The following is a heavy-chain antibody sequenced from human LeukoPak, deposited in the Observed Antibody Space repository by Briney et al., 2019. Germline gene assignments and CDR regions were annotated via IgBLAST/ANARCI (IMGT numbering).Heavy chain of an antibody. CDR1: GGSISSGSYY. V-gene: IGHV4-61*02. D-gene: IGHD6-13*01. Sequence: PSETLSLTCTVSGGSISSGSYYWSWIRQPAGKGLEWIGRIYTSGSTNYNPSLKSRVTISVDTSKNQFSLKLSSVTAADTAVYYCARAYSSSVGGRGYYFDYWGQGTLVTVSS. J-gene: IGHJ4*02. CDR3: ARAYSSSVGGRGYYFDY. CDR2: IYTSGST.